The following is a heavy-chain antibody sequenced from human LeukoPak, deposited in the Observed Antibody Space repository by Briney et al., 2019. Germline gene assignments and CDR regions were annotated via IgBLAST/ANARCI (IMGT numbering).Heavy chain of an antibody. D-gene: IGHD3-10*01. CDR3: ARAPPITMVRGVPAYYMDV. Sequence: GASVKVSCKASGYTFRKYGMNWVRQAPGQGLEWMGWINPNSGGTNYAQKFQGRVTMTRDTSISTAYMELSRLRSDDTAVYYCARAPPITMVRGVPAYYMDVWGKGTTVTVSS. CDR2: INPNSGGT. J-gene: IGHJ6*03. V-gene: IGHV1-2*02. CDR1: GYTFRKYG.